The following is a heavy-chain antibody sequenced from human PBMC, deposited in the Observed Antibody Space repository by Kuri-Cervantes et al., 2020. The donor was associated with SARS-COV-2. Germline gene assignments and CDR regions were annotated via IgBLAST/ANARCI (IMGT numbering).Heavy chain of an antibody. CDR2: ISYDGSNK. J-gene: IGHJ4*02. V-gene: IGHV3-30*04. D-gene: IGHD3-3*01. CDR3: AKVGYYDFWSGYSSYYFDY. CDR1: GFTFSSYS. Sequence: GGSLRLSCAASGFTFSSYSMHWVRQAPGKGLEWVAVISYDGSNKYYADSVKGRFTISRDSSKNTLYLQMNSLRAEDTAVYYCAKVGYYDFWSGYSSYYFDYWGQGTLVTVSS.